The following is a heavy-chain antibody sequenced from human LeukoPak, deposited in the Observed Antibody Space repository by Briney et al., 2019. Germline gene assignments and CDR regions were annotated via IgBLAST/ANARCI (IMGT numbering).Heavy chain of an antibody. CDR2: ISSSSNYI. Sequence: PGGSLRLSCAASGFTFSSYSMNWVRQAPGKGLEWVSFISSSSNYIYYADSLKGRFTISRDDAKNLLYLQMNSLRAEDTAVYYCASAQGLAAVHYFDYWGQGTLLTVSS. CDR3: ASAQGLAAVHYFDY. J-gene: IGHJ4*02. CDR1: GFTFSSYS. V-gene: IGHV3-21*06. D-gene: IGHD6-25*01.